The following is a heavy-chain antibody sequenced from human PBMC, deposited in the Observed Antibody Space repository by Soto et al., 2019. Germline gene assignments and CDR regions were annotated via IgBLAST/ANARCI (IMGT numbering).Heavy chain of an antibody. CDR2: LAAARDP. CDR1: GFSFRDYD. Sequence: EVQLVESGGGSVQPGESLRLSCAASGFSFRDYDMHWDRQRKGKGMEWVSALAAARDPYYVGSVKGRFSVSRDNAQISLFLQMNNLRVDDTAVYFCARDYLGRLPRRADYYYAMDVWGRGTTVTVSS. CDR3: ARDYLGRLPRRADYYYAMDV. J-gene: IGHJ6*02. V-gene: IGHV3-13*05. D-gene: IGHD1-26*01.